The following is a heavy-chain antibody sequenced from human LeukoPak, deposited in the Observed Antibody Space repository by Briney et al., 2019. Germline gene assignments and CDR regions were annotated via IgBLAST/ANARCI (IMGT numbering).Heavy chain of an antibody. CDR1: GFTFRNYA. V-gene: IGHV3-23*01. CDR3: AKSLGVGGYTRYKGFDQ. CDR2: ISERDGST. Sequence: GGSLRLSCAAFGFTFRNYAMTWVRQAPGKGLEWVSGISERDGSTYYADSVKGRFTISRDNSKNTLHLQMNSLRAEDTAVYYCAKSLGVGGYTRYKGFDQWGQGTLVTVSS. J-gene: IGHJ4*02. D-gene: IGHD3-16*02.